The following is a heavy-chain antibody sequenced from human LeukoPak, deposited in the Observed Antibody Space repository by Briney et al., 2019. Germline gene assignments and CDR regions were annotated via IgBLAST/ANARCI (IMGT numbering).Heavy chain of an antibody. D-gene: IGHD6-13*01. CDR1: GFTFSSYG. J-gene: IGHJ4*02. CDR2: IWYDGSNK. CDR3: ARGGSSWSYYFDY. V-gene: IGHV3-33*08. Sequence: GRSLRLSCAASGFTFSSYGMHWVRQAPGKGLEWVAVIWYDGSNKYYADSVKGRFTISRDNSKNTLYLQMNSLRAEDTAVYYCARGGSSWSYYFDYWGQGTLVTVSS.